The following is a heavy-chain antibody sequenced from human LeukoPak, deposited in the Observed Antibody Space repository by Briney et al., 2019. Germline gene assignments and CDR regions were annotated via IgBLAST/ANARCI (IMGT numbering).Heavy chain of an antibody. CDR3: ARRARRITMVRGVMDV. V-gene: IGHV1-8*01. CDR1: GYTFTSYD. D-gene: IGHD3-10*01. CDR2: MNPNSGNT. Sequence: ASVKVSCKASGYTFTSYDINWVRQATGQGLEWMGWMNPNSGNTGYAQKFQGRVTMTRNTYISTAYMELSSLRSEDTAVYYCARRARRITMVRGVMDVWGKGTTVTISS. J-gene: IGHJ6*03.